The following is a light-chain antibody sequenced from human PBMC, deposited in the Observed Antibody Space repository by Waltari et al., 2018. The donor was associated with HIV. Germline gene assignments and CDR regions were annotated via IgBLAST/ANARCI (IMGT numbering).Light chain of an antibody. CDR1: QSLLHSNGKTY. J-gene: IGKJ4*01. Sequence: EIVLTQSPVSLSVTPGQPASISCKSSQSLLHSNGKTYLYWYLQKAGQPPQLLIYEVSDRFSRVPDRFSGSGSGTNFTLKISRVEPEDFGVFYCMQGVQLPLTFGGGTRVEIK. CDR3: MQGVQLPLT. V-gene: IGKV2D-29*01. CDR2: EVS.